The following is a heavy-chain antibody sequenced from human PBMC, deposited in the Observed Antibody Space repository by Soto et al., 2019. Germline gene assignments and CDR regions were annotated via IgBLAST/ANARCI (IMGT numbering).Heavy chain of an antibody. D-gene: IGHD3-3*01. J-gene: IGHJ5*02. CDR1: GYTLTELS. CDR3: ATSLITIFGVVRGFDP. CDR2: FDPEDGET. V-gene: IGHV1-24*01. Sequence: ASVKVSCKVSGYTLTELSMHWVRQAPGKGLEWMGGFDPEDGETIYAQKFQGRVTMTEDTSTDTAYMELSSLRSEDTAVYYCATSLITIFGVVRGFDPTGQGTLVTVSS.